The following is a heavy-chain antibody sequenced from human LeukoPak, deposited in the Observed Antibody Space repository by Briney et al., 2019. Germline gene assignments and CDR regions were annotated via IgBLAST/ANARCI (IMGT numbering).Heavy chain of an antibody. J-gene: IGHJ4*02. CDR3: ATRFYSSGWYFDY. V-gene: IGHV3-7*01. CDR2: IKQDGSEK. Sequence: GGSLRLSCAASGFTFSSYWMSWVRQAPGKGLEWVANIKQDGSEKYYVDSVKGRSTISRDNAKNSLYLQMNSLRAEDTAVYYCATRFYSSGWYFDYWGQGTLVTVSS. D-gene: IGHD6-19*01. CDR1: GFTFSSYW.